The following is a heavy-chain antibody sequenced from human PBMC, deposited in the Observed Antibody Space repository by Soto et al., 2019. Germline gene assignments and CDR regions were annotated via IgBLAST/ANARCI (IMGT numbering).Heavy chain of an antibody. Sequence: PSATLSLTCAVSGYPFSSCYYWGWIRQPPGQGMQWIGSIYHSGSTYYNPSLKSRVTISVDTSKNPFSLKLSSVTAADTAVYYCARDQTLQYYYGSGSYYREVWFDPWGQRSPVTV. CDR1: GYPFSSCYY. V-gene: IGHV4-38-2*02. J-gene: IGHJ5*02. CDR3: ARDQTLQYYYGSGSYYREVWFDP. D-gene: IGHD3-10*01. CDR2: IYHSGST.